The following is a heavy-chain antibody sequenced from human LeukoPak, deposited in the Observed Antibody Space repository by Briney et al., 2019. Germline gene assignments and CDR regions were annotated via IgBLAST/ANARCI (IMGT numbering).Heavy chain of an antibody. V-gene: IGHV2-70*11. D-gene: IGHD1-1*01. Sequence: SGPTLVNPTQTLTLTCTFSGFSLSTSGMCVSWIRQPPGKALEWLARIDWDDDKYYSTSLKTRLTISKDTAKNQVVLTMTNMDPVDTATYYCARISQDNWGPYYFDYWGQGTLVTVSS. J-gene: IGHJ4*02. CDR2: IDWDDDK. CDR1: GFSLSTSGMC. CDR3: ARISQDNWGPYYFDY.